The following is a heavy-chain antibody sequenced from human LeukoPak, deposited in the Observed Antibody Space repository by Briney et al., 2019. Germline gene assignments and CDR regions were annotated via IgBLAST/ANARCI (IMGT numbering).Heavy chain of an antibody. V-gene: IGHV1-46*01. D-gene: IGHD3-22*01. CDR3: ARDIYYDSSGYPSFDY. CDR2: PTCAIT. J-gene: IGHJ4*02. Sequence: PTCAITSYAQKFQGRVTITRDTSTSTVYMEMSRVRSEDTAVYYCARDIYYDSSGYPSFDYWGQGTLVTVSS.